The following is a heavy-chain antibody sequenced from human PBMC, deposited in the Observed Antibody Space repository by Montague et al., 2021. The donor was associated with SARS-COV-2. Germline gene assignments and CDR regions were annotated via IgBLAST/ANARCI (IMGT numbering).Heavy chain of an antibody. CDR3: AREHWENYYDFWSGTNLASDYPYYGMDV. J-gene: IGHJ6*02. CDR1: GYSISDGYY. Sequence: SETLSLTCTVSGYSISDGYYWVWIRQPPGKGLEWIGNIFQSGTTYYNPSLGRRSTMSVDTSKNQFSLKLSSVTAADTAVYYCAREHWENYYDFWSGTNLASDYPYYGMDVWGQGTTVTVSS. CDR2: IFQSGTT. V-gene: IGHV4-38-2*02. D-gene: IGHD3-3*01.